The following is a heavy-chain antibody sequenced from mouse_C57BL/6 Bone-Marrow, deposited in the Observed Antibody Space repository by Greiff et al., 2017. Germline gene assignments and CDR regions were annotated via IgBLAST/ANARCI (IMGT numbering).Heavy chain of an antibody. CDR2: INPNNGGT. D-gene: IGHD1-1*01. V-gene: IGHV1-26*01. Sequence: EVQLQESGPELVKPGASVKISCKASGYTFTDYYMNWVKQSHGKSLEWIGDINPNNGGTSYNQKFKGKATLTVDKSSSTAYMELHSLTSEDSAVYYYARTQYYGDARDYWGQGTSVTVSS. J-gene: IGHJ4*01. CDR1: GYTFTDYY. CDR3: ARTQYYGDARDY.